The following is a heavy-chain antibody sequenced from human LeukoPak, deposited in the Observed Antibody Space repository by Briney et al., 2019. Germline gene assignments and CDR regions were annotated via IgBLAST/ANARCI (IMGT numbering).Heavy chain of an antibody. Sequence: PSETLSLTCTVSGGSISSYYWSWIRQPAGKGLEWIGRIYTSGSTNYNPSLKSRVTMSVDTSKNQFSLKLGSVTAADTAVYYCARDWRPYCSSTSCYYYYYMDVWGKGTTVTVSS. D-gene: IGHD2-2*01. J-gene: IGHJ6*03. CDR3: ARDWRPYCSSTSCYYYYYMDV. CDR1: GGSISSYY. CDR2: IYTSGST. V-gene: IGHV4-4*07.